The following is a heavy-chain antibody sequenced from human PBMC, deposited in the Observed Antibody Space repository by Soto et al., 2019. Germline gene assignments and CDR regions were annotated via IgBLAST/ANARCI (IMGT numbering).Heavy chain of an antibody. V-gene: IGHV3-23*01. CDR2: ISGRGDNT. J-gene: IGHJ4*02. D-gene: IGHD2-15*01. CDR1: GFIFSNYV. Sequence: DVQLLDSGGGLVQPGGSLRLSCAASGFIFSNYVMSWVSQTPGKGLEWVSGISGRGDNTYYADSVKGRFTVSRDNSKNTLYLQMDSLRAEDTAVYYCAKTPLRVGPIDYWGQGTLVTVSS. CDR3: AKTPLRVGPIDY.